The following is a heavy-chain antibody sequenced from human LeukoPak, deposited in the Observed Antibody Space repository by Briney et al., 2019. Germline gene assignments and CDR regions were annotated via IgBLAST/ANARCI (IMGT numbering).Heavy chain of an antibody. Sequence: ASVKVSCKASGYTFTSYYVHWVRQAPGQGLEWMGIINPSGGSTSYAQKFQGRVIMTRDTSTSTVYMELSSLRSEDTAVYYCAREHCSSTSCYWRDFDYWGQGTLVTVSS. D-gene: IGHD2-2*01. V-gene: IGHV1-46*01. CDR2: INPSGGST. J-gene: IGHJ4*02. CDR3: AREHCSSTSCYWRDFDY. CDR1: GYTFTSYY.